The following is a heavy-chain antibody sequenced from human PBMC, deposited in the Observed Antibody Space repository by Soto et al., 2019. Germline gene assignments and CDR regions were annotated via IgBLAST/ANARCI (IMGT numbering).Heavy chain of an antibody. CDR1: GFTFSSYG. Sequence: PGGSLRLSCAASGFTFSSYGMHWVRQAPGKGLEWVANIKQDGFEKYYVDSVKERFTISRDNAKNSLFLQMNSLRADDTAVYYCAGGDYPFPYYYYGLDVWGLGTTVTVSS. J-gene: IGHJ6*02. D-gene: IGHD4-17*01. CDR2: IKQDGFEK. CDR3: AGGDYPFPYYYYGLDV. V-gene: IGHV3-7*04.